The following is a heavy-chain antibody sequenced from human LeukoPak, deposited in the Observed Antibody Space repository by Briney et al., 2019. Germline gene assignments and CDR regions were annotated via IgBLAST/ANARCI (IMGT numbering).Heavy chain of an antibody. Sequence: SETQSLTCAVYGGSFSGYYWSWIRQPPGKGLEWIGEINHSGSTNYNPSLKSRVTISVDTSKNQFSLKLSSVTAADTAVYYCAREVQMGASDYWGQGTLVTVSS. CDR3: AREVQMGASDY. J-gene: IGHJ4*02. V-gene: IGHV4-34*01. D-gene: IGHD1-26*01. CDR2: INHSGST. CDR1: GGSFSGYY.